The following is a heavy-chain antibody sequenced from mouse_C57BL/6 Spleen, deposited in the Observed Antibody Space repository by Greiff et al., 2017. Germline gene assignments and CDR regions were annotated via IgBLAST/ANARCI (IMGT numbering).Heavy chain of an antibody. V-gene: IGHV1-64*01. CDR2: IHPNSGST. CDR3: ARGGLGQAWFAY. CDR1: GYTFTSYW. J-gene: IGHJ3*01. Sequence: VQLQQPGAELVKPGASVKLSCKASGYTFTSYWMHWVKQRPGQGLEWIGMIHPNSGSTNYNKKFKSKATLTVDKSSSTAYMQLSSLTSEDSAVYYCARGGLGQAWFAYWGQGTLVTVSA. D-gene: IGHD4-1*01.